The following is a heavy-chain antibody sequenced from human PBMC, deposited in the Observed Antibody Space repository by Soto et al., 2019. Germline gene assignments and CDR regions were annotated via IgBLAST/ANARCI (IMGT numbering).Heavy chain of an antibody. V-gene: IGHV1-18*01. CDR1: CYTFSNYG. J-gene: IGHJ5*02. CDR2: ISLYSDGT. CDR3: ARVVPGAEAWFGP. D-gene: IGHD2-2*01. Sequence: ASAKVCCKARCYTFSNYGITLLRHSPGQPLECLGWISLYSDGTNYAQKFQGRVSMTTDTSTTTAYMELRSLRSDDTAVYYCARVVPGAEAWFGPWGQGTLVTVSS.